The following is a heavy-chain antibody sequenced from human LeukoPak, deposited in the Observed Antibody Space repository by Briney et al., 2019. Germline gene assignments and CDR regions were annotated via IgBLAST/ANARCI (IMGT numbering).Heavy chain of an antibody. Sequence: PSETLSLTCSVSGSSMNLYSWNWVRQSPGKGLEWIAYMYYSGTTNYNPSLENRAAISLDLSRHQFSLRLNSVTAADTAVYFCATTGKHRYYINLWGPGTTVIVSS. V-gene: IGHV4-59*12. CDR3: ATTGKHRYYINL. CDR1: GSSMNLYS. D-gene: IGHD2-21*01. J-gene: IGHJ6*01. CDR2: MYYSGTT.